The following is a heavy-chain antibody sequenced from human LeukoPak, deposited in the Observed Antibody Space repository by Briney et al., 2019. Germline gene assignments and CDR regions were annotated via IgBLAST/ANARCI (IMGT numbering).Heavy chain of an antibody. CDR3: ARRGYSTYGMDV. Sequence: PGRSLRLSWAASGFTFSDYYMSWISQAPRKGLGWVSYISSSVSSMWYADSVKGRFTISRDNAKNSLYLQMNSLRAEDTAVYYCARRGYSTYGMDVWGQGTTVTVSS. CDR2: ISSSVSSM. D-gene: IGHD5-18*01. J-gene: IGHJ6*02. CDR1: GFTFSDYY. V-gene: IGHV3-11*01.